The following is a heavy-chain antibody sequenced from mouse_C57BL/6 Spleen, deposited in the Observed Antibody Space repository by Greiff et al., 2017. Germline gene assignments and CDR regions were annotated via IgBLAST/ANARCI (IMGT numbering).Heavy chain of an antibody. J-gene: IGHJ2*01. CDR2: IDPSDSET. V-gene: IGHV1-52*01. Sequence: VQLQQSGAELVRPGSSVKLSCKASGYTFTSYWMHWVKQRPIQGLEWIGNIDPSDSETHYNQKFKDKATLTVDKSSSTAYMQLSSLTSEDSAVYYCARDFYYYGSSLYYFDYWGQGTTLTVSS. CDR1: GYTFTSYW. D-gene: IGHD1-1*01. CDR3: ARDFYYYGSSLYYFDY.